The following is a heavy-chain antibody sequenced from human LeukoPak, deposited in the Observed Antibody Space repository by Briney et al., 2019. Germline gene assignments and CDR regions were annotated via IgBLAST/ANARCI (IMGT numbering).Heavy chain of an antibody. CDR2: IYYSGST. CDR1: GGSISSGDYY. Sequence: SQTLSLTCTVSGGSISSGDYYWSWIRQHPGKGLEWIGYIYYSGSTYYNPSLKSRVTISVDTSKNQFSLKLSSVTAADTAVYYCARDRRVAVAGTWDYYYGMDAWGQGTTVTVSS. CDR3: ARDRRVAVAGTWDYYYGMDA. J-gene: IGHJ6*02. D-gene: IGHD6-19*01. V-gene: IGHV4-31*03.